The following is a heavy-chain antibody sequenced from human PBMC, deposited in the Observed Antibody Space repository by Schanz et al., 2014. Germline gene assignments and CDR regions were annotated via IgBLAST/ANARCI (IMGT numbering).Heavy chain of an antibody. CDR2: IYYNGTNK. J-gene: IGHJ6*03. V-gene: IGHV3-33*08. Sequence: QVQLVESGGGVVQPGRSLRLSCAASGFNFSNYDIHWVRQAPGKGLEWVALIYYNGTNKYYADSVKGRFTISRDNAKNSLYLQMNSLRAEDTAVYYCARPSDSSWYMDVWGKGTTVTVSS. CDR1: GFNFSNYD. CDR3: ARPSDSSWYMDV. D-gene: IGHD2-21*02.